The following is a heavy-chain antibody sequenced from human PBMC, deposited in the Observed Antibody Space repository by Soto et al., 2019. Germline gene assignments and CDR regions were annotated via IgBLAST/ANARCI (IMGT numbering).Heavy chain of an antibody. CDR2: INSDGSST. Sequence: EVQLVESGGGLVQPGGSLRVSCAASGFTFSSYWMHWVRQAPEKGLVWVSRINSDGSSTSYADSVKGRFTISRDNAKNTLYLQMNSLRAEDTAVYYCAREDSSGPDFDYWGQGTLVTVSS. CDR3: AREDSSGPDFDY. J-gene: IGHJ4*02. V-gene: IGHV3-74*01. CDR1: GFTFSSYW. D-gene: IGHD3-22*01.